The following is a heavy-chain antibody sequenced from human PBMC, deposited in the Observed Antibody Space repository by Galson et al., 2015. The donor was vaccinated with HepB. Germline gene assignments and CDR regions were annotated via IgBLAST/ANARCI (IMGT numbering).Heavy chain of an antibody. J-gene: IGHJ6*02. CDR2: IDWDDAK. Sequence: PALVKPTQTLTLTCTFSGFSLSTSGMRVSWIRQPPGKALEWLARIDWDDAKFYSTSLWTRLTISKDTSKNQVVLRMTNMDPVDTATYYCARRVYYGLDVWGQGATVTVSS. CDR3: ARRVYYGLDV. CDR1: GFSLSTSGMR. V-gene: IGHV2-70*04.